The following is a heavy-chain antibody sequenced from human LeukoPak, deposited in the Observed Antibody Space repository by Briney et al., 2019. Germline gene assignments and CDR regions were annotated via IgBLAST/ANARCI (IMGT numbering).Heavy chain of an antibody. Sequence: GGSLRLSCAASGFTFPNYAMTWVRQAPGKGLEWVSAIGDSGGSTFYADSVKGRFTISRDNSKNTLYLQMNSLRAEDTAMYYCARGYLAGRIYWGQGTLVTVSS. CDR2: IGDSGGST. D-gene: IGHD6-19*01. V-gene: IGHV3-23*01. CDR3: ARGYLAGRIY. J-gene: IGHJ4*02. CDR1: GFTFPNYA.